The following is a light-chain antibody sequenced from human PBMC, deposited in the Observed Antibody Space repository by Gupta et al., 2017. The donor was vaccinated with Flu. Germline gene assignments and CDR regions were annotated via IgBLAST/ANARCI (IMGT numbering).Light chain of an antibody. V-gene: IGKV1-27*01. J-gene: IGKJ3*01. CDR3: QRHDSAPFT. CDR2: GGS. CDR1: QNIGHS. Sequence: DIQMTQSPPSLSASVNDRITITCRASQNIGHSLAWYQQKPGEVPKVLIYGGSSLRAGVPSRFAGGGSGTEFTLTISNLQPEDFATYFCQRHDSAPFTFGPGTRVDLK.